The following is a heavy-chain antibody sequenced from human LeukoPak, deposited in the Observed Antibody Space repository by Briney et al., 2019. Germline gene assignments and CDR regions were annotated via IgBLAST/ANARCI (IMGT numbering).Heavy chain of an antibody. Sequence: SVKVSCKASGGTFSSYAISWVRQDPGQGLEWMGGIIPIFGTANYAQKFQGRVTITTDESTSTAYMELSSLRSEDTAVYYCACSAPIYYYDSSGYYFWGQGILVSVSS. J-gene: IGHJ4*02. CDR3: ACSAPIYYYDSSGYYF. CDR1: GGTFSSYA. CDR2: IIPIFGTA. V-gene: IGHV1-69*05. D-gene: IGHD3-22*01.